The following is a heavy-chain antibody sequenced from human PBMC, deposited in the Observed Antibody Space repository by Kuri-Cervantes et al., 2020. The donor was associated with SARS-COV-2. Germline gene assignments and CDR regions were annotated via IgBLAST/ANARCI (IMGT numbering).Heavy chain of an antibody. Sequence: SETLSLTCTVSGGSISSYYWSWIRQPPGKGLEWIGYIYYSGSTNYNPSLKSRVTISVGTSKNQFSLKLSSVTAADTAVYYCARLNDFWSGYPYGMDVWGQGTTVTVSS. CDR2: IYYSGST. D-gene: IGHD3-3*01. V-gene: IGHV4-59*12. CDR1: GGSISSYY. J-gene: IGHJ6*02. CDR3: ARLNDFWSGYPYGMDV.